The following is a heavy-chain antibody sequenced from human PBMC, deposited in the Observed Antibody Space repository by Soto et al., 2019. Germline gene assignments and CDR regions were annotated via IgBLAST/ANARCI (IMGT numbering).Heavy chain of an antibody. CDR1: GGTFSSYA. V-gene: IGHV1-69*01. CDR3: AREEHETKWSGYFLRRADAFDI. J-gene: IGHJ3*02. CDR2: IIPIVGTA. Sequence: QVQLVQSGAEVKKPGSSVKVSCKASGGTFSSYAISWVRQAPGQGLEWMGGIIPIVGTANYAQKFKGRVTITADESTSTAYMELSSLKSEDTAVYYCAREEHETKWSGYFLRRADAFDIWGQRTMVTVSS. D-gene: IGHD3-3*01.